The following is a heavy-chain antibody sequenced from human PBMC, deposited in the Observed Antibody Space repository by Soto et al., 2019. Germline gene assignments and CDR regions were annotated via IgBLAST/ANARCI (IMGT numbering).Heavy chain of an antibody. CDR1: GGSISSSNW. CDR2: IYHSGST. Sequence: LSLTCAVSGGSISSSNWWSWARQPPGKGLEWIGEIYHSGSTNYNPSLKSRVTISVDKSKNQFSLKLSSVTAADTAVYYCASLIAAAGNYFDYWGQETLVTVSS. CDR3: ASLIAAAGNYFDY. V-gene: IGHV4-4*02. D-gene: IGHD6-13*01. J-gene: IGHJ4*02.